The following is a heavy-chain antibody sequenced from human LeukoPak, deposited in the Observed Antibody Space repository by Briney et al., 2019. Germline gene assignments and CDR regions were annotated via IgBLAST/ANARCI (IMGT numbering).Heavy chain of an antibody. V-gene: IGHV4-59*08. D-gene: IGHD2-8*01. CDR1: GGSMSSYY. Sequence: SETLSLTCTVSGGSMSSYYWSWIRQPPGKGLEWIGYIYYSGSTKYNPSLKSRVTISIDTSKKQFSLNLSSVTAADTAVYYCSRHRQYDADVFDIWGQGTMVTVSS. J-gene: IGHJ3*02. CDR3: SRHRQYDADVFDI. CDR2: IYYSGST.